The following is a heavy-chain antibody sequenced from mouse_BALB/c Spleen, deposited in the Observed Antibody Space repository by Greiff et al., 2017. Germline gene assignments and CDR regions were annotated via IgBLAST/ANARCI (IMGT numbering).Heavy chain of an antibody. V-gene: IGHV5-15*02. CDR1: GFTFSDYG. Sequence: EVMLVESGGGLVQPGGSRKLSCAASGFTFSDYGMAWVRQAPGKGPEWVAFISNLAYSIYYADTVTGRFTISRENAKNTLYLEMSSLRSEDTAMYYCARAQNWYFDVWGAGTTVTVSS. CDR2: ISNLAYSI. J-gene: IGHJ1*01. CDR3: ARAQNWYFDV.